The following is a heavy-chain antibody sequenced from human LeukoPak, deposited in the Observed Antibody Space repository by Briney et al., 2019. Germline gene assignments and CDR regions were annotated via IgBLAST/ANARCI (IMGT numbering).Heavy chain of an antibody. V-gene: IGHV3-53*01. Sequence: PGGSLRLSCAASGFTVSSNYMSWVRQAPGKGLEWVSVIYSGGSTYYVDSVKGRFTISRDNSKNTLYLQMNSLRAEDTAVYYCARELSLFLGHYGMDVWGQGTTVTVSS. CDR1: GFTVSSNY. CDR2: IYSGGST. CDR3: ARELSLFLGHYGMDV. J-gene: IGHJ6*02. D-gene: IGHD2-21*01.